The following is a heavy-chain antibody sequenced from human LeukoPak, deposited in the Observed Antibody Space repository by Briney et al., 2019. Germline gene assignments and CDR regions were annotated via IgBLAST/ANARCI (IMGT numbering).Heavy chain of an antibody. CDR2: IYYSGST. V-gene: IGHV4-59*01. CDR1: GGSLSSYY. J-gene: IGHJ6*02. Sequence: SETLSLTCTVSGGSLSSYYWSWIRQPPEKGLEWIGYIYYSGSTNYNPSLTSRVTISVDTSKNQFSLKLSSVTAADTAVYYCAREGGLSGMDVWGQGTTVTVS. CDR3: AREGGLSGMDV. D-gene: IGHD3-16*01.